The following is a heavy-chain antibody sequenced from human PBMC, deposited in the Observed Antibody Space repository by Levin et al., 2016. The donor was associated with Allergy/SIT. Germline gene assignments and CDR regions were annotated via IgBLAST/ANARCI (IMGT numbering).Heavy chain of an antibody. CDR3: AKDLYRYDFWSGPLVT. CDR2: IRYDGSNK. V-gene: IGHV3-30*02. Sequence: GGSLRLSCAASGFTFSSYGMHWVRQAPGKGLEWVAFIRYDGSNKYYADSVKGRFTISRDNSKNTLYLQMNSLRAEDTAVYYCAKDLYRYDFWSGPLVTWGQGTLVTVSS. D-gene: IGHD3-3*01. CDR1: GFTFSSYG. J-gene: IGHJ5*02.